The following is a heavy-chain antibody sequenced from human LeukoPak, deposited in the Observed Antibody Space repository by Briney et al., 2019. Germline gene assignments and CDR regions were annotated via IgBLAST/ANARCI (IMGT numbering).Heavy chain of an antibody. CDR2: IYTSGST. D-gene: IGHD3-22*01. J-gene: IGHJ4*02. CDR1: GGSISSYY. CDR3: ARDEPYYYDSSGYYTYYFDY. Sequence: PSETLSLTCTVSGGSISSYYWSWIRQPAGKGLEWIGRIYTSGSTNYNPSLKSRVTISVDKSKNQFSLKLSSVTAADTAVYYCARDEPYYYDSSGYYTYYFDYWGQETLVTVSS. V-gene: IGHV4-4*07.